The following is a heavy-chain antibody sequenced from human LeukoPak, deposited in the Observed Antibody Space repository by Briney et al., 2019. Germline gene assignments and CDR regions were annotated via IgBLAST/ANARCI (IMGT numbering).Heavy chain of an antibody. CDR3: ARALDSLYSSGWPSAGY. J-gene: IGHJ4*02. CDR1: GFTFSSYW. Sequence: GGSLRLSCAASGFTFSSYWMNWVRQAPGKGLEWVANIKHDGSEKYHVDSVKGRFTISRDNAKNSLYLQMNSLRAEDTAVYYCARALDSLYSSGWPSAGYWGQGTLVTVSS. V-gene: IGHV3-7*01. CDR2: IKHDGSEK. D-gene: IGHD6-19*01.